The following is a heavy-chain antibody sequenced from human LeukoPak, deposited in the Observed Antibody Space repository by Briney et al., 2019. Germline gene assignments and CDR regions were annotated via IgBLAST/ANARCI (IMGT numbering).Heavy chain of an antibody. CDR1: GFTFSSYG. V-gene: IGHV3-33*01. CDR3: ARDYSYGTLVHDY. Sequence: GRSLRLSCAASGFTFSSYGMHWVRQAPGKGLEWVAVIWYDGSNKYYADSVKGRFTISRDNSKNTLYLQMNSLRADDTAVYYCARDYSYGTLVHDYWGQGTLVTVSS. J-gene: IGHJ4*02. CDR2: IWYDGSNK. D-gene: IGHD5-18*01.